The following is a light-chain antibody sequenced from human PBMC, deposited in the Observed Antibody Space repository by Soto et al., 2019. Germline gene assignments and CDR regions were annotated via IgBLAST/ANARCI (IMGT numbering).Light chain of an antibody. Sequence: EIVLTQSPATLSVYPGEEATLSCWASQSFGNYIAWYQQKPGQIPRLLISDAYNRAAGIPARFRGSWSGAAFSLIISRIEAEDSAIYYCQHRANWPLLVFGGGTKVEIK. J-gene: IGKJ4*01. CDR1: QSFGNY. V-gene: IGKV3-11*01. CDR3: QHRANWPLLV. CDR2: DAY.